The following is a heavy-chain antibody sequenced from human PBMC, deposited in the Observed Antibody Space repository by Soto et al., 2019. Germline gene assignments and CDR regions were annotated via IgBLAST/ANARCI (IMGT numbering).Heavy chain of an antibody. Sequence: GESLKISCTGFGYTFTTFWISWVRQMPGKGLEWMGRIDPGDTYATYSPAFQGHVTISADKATSTAYLQWSSLKASDTAMYFCASIYCTTTTCDSWFDPWGQGTMVTVYS. D-gene: IGHD2-2*01. CDR1: GYTFTTFW. CDR3: ASIYCTTTTCDSWFDP. J-gene: IGHJ5*02. V-gene: IGHV5-10-1*01. CDR2: IDPGDTYA.